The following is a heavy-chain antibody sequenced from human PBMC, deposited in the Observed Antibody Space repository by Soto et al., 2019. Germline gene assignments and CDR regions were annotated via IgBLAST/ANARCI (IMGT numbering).Heavy chain of an antibody. CDR3: VRNWRYYGGDYYYGMDA. V-gene: IGHV2-5*02. CDR1: GFSLNTGGVG. Sequence: ITLKESGPTLVKPTQTLTLTCTFSGFSLNTGGVGVGWVRQPRGKAMEWLALIYWEDDGRYSPSLRSRLNIAKDTFNNQVVLTMTNMDPEDTATYYCVRNWRYYGGDYYYGMDAWGQGTTVTVSS. CDR2: IYWEDDG. D-gene: IGHD3-10*01. J-gene: IGHJ6*02.